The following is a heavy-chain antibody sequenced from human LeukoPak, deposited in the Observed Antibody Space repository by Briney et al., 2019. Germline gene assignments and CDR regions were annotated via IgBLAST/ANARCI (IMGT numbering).Heavy chain of an antibody. CDR2: LYYSGST. V-gene: IGHV4-39*07. CDR1: GGSISSSSYY. D-gene: IGHD3-22*01. Sequence: SETLSLTCTVSGGSISSSSYYWGWIRQPPGKGLEWIGSLYYSGSTYYNPSLKSRVTISVDTSKNQFSLKLSSVTAADTAVYYCARESSGYYYDSSGYSDPDYWGQGTLVTVSS. CDR3: ARESSGYYYDSSGYSDPDY. J-gene: IGHJ4*02.